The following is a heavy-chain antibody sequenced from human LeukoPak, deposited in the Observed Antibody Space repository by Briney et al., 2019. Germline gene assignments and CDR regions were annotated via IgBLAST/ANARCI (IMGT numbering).Heavy chain of an antibody. Sequence: GGSLRLSCAASGFTFSSYAMHWVRQAPGKGLEYVSAISSDGVSTDYADSVKGRFTISRDNSKNTLYLQMGSLRAEDMAVYYCTGDIRATLDYWGQGTLVTVSS. J-gene: IGHJ4*02. CDR2: ISSDGVST. V-gene: IGHV3-64*02. CDR1: GFTFSSYA. D-gene: IGHD5-12*01. CDR3: TGDIRATLDY.